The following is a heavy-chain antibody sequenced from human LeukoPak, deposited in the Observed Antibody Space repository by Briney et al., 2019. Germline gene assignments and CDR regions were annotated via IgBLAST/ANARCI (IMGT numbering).Heavy chain of an antibody. V-gene: IGHV1-18*01. Sequence: ASVKVSCKASGYTFTSYGISWVRQASGQGLEWMGWISAYNGNTNYAQKLQGRVTMTTDTSTSTAYMELRSLRSEDTAMYYCARGSTSDWPLDHWGQETLVTISS. CDR2: ISAYNGNT. J-gene: IGHJ4*02. CDR3: ARGSTSDWPLDH. CDR1: GYTFTSYG. D-gene: IGHD2-2*01.